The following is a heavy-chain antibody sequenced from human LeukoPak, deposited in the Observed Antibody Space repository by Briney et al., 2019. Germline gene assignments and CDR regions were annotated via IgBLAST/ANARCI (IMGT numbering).Heavy chain of an antibody. V-gene: IGHV4-39*07. J-gene: IGHJ3*02. CDR1: GGSISSSSYY. CDR2: IYYSGAT. Sequence: SETLSLTCTVSGGSISSSSYYWGWIRQPAGKGLEWIGRIYYSGATYYNPALKSRVPISVDRSKNQFSLNLRSVTAADTAVYFRARVVGGVGDAFDIWGQGTMVTVSS. CDR3: ARVVGGVGDAFDI. D-gene: IGHD1-26*01.